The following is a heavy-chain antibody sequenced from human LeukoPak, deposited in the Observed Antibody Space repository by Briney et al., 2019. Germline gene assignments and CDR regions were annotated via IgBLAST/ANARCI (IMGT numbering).Heavy chain of an antibody. CDR1: GGTFSSYT. Sequence: SVKVSCKASGGTFSSYTISWVRQAPGQGLEWMGRIIPILGIANYAQKFQGRVTITADKSTSTAYMELSSLRSEDTAVYYCAIHYYDSSGYSDYWGQGTLVTVSS. V-gene: IGHV1-69*02. D-gene: IGHD3-22*01. CDR2: IIPILGIA. CDR3: AIHYYDSSGYSDY. J-gene: IGHJ4*02.